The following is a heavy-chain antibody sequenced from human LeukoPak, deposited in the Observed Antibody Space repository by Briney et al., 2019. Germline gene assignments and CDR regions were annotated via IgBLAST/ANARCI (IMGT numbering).Heavy chain of an antibody. J-gene: IGHJ4*02. CDR3: ARGMNSSGYYALDY. CDR1: GGSISSYY. D-gene: IGHD3-22*01. CDR2: IYTSGST. V-gene: IGHV4-4*07. Sequence: SETLSLTCTVSGGSISSYYWSWIRQPAGKGLEWIWRIYTSGSTNYNPSLKSRVTMSVDTSKNQFSLKLSSVTAADTAVYHCARGMNSSGYYALDYWGQGTLVTVSS.